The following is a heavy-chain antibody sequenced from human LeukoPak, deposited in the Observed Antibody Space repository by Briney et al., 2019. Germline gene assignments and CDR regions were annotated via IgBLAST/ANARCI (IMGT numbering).Heavy chain of an antibody. D-gene: IGHD3-3*01. CDR2: ISAYNGNT. CDR3: ARGGSVTIFGVTVPFDY. V-gene: IGHV1-18*01. J-gene: IGHJ4*02. CDR1: GYTFTSYG. Sequence: ASVKVSCKASGYTFTSYGINWVRQAPGQGLEWMGWISAYNGNTNYAQKFQGRVTMTTDTFTSTAYMELRSLRSDDTAVYYCARGGSVTIFGVTVPFDYWGQGTLVTVSS.